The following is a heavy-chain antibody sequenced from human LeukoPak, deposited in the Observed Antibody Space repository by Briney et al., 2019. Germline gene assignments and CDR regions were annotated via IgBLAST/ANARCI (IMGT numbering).Heavy chain of an antibody. Sequence: ASVKVSRKASGFTFTSSAMQWVRQARGQRLEWIGWIVVGSGNTNYAQKFQERVTITRDMSTSTAYMELSSLRSEDTAVCYCAADLSVGPSRCDPWGQGTLVTVSS. CDR1: GFTFTSSA. D-gene: IGHD1-26*01. J-gene: IGHJ5*02. CDR2: IVVGSGNT. CDR3: AADLSVGPSRCDP. V-gene: IGHV1-58*02.